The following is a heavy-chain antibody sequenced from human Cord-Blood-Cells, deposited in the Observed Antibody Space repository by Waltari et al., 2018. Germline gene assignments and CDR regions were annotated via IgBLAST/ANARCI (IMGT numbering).Heavy chain of an antibody. J-gene: IGHJ2*01. V-gene: IGHV4-59*01. Sequence: QVQLQESGPGLVKPSETLSLTCTVSGGSISSYYWSWIRQPPGKGLEWIGYIYYSGSTNYNPSRKSRVTISVDTAKNQFSLKLSSVTAADTAVYYCARVDPWGYYGSGSYYMGLNDWYFDLCGRGTLVTVSS. CDR1: GGSISSYY. D-gene: IGHD3-10*01. CDR3: ARVDPWGYYGSGSYYMGLNDWYFDL. CDR2: IYYSGST.